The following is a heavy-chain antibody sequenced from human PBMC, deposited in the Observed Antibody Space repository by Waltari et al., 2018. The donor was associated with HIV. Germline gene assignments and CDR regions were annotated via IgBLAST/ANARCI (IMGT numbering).Heavy chain of an antibody. CDR1: GFPFGDYA. CDR3: TRESIYYYGSGSYFQH. V-gene: IGHV3-49*04. D-gene: IGHD3-10*01. Sequence: ELQLVVSGGGLGHPGRSLRPSCPASGFPFGDYAMSWVRQAPGKGLEWVGFFRSKAYGGTTEYAASVKGRFTISRDDSKSIAYLQMNSLKTEDTAVYYCTRESIYYYGSGSYFQHWGQGTLVTVSS. J-gene: IGHJ1*01. CDR2: FRSKAYGGTT.